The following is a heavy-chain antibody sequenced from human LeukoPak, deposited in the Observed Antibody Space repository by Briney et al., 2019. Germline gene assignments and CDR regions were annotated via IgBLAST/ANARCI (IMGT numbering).Heavy chain of an antibody. V-gene: IGHV3-30-3*01. CDR3: ARDAGGSTVTTSDFDY. CDR2: ISYDGSNK. Sequence: GGSLRLSCAASGFTFDDYAMHWVRQAPGKGLEWVAVISYDGSNKYYADSVKGRFTISRDNSENTLYLQMNSLRAEDTAVYYCARDAGGSTVTTSDFDYWGQGTLVTVSS. D-gene: IGHD4-17*01. J-gene: IGHJ4*02. CDR1: GFTFDDYA.